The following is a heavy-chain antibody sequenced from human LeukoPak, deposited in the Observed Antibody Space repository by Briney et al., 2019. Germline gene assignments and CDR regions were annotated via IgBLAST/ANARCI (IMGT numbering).Heavy chain of an antibody. CDR1: GYTFTNYD. CDR2: ISAYNGNT. V-gene: IGHV1-18*01. J-gene: IGHJ5*02. Sequence: SVKVSCKASGYTFTNYDINWVRQAPGQGLEWMGWISAYNGNTNYAQKLQGRVTMTTDTSTSTAYMELRSLRSDDTAVYYCARVGSAASTRWFDPWGQGTLVTVSS. CDR3: ARVGSAASTRWFDP. D-gene: IGHD6-13*01.